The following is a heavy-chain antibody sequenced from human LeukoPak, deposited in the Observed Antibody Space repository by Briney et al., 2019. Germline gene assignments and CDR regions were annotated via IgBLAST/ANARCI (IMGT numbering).Heavy chain of an antibody. V-gene: IGHV3-30*18. J-gene: IGHJ6*03. Sequence: GRSLRLSCAASGFTFSSYGMHWVRQAPGKGLEWVAVISYDGSNKYYADSVKGRFTISRDNSKNTLYLQMNSLRAEDTAVYYCAKEGVVRGIYYYYYYYMDVWGKGTTVTVSS. CDR1: GFTFSSYG. D-gene: IGHD3-10*01. CDR2: ISYDGSNK. CDR3: AKEGVVRGIYYYYYYYMDV.